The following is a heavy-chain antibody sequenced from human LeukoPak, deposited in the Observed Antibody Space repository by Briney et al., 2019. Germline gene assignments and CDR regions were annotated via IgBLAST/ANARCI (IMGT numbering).Heavy chain of an antibody. CDR3: ARTSPSGVFDY. D-gene: IGHD3-3*01. J-gene: IGHJ4*02. V-gene: IGHV4-30-2*01. CDR1: GGSISSGGYS. Sequence: SETLSLTCAVSGGSISSGGYSWSWIRQPPGKGLEWIGYIYHSGSTYYNPSLKSRVTISVDRSKNQFSLKLSSVAAADTAVYYCARTSPSGVFDYWGQGTLVTVSS. CDR2: IYHSGST.